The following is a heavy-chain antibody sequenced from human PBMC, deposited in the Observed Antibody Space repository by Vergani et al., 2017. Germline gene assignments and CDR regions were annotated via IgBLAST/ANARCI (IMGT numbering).Heavy chain of an antibody. CDR2: IYTSGST. CDR1: GGSISSGSYY. CDR3: ARVVAVAGTRYFDY. D-gene: IGHD6-19*01. Sequence: QVQLPESGPGLVKPSQTLSLTCTVSGGSISSGSYYWSWLRQPAGKGLEWIGRIYTSGSTNYNPSLKSRVTISVDTSKNQFSLKLSSVTAADTAVYYCARVVAVAGTRYFDYWGQGTLVTVSS. J-gene: IGHJ4*02. V-gene: IGHV4-61*02.